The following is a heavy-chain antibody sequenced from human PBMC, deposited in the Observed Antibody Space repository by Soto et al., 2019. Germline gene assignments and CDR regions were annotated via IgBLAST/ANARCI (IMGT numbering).Heavy chain of an antibody. D-gene: IGHD6-13*01. CDR1: GFTFSSYA. V-gene: IGHV3-23*01. CDR2: ISGSGGST. J-gene: IGHJ3*02. CDR3: ATVNRYSRSIPDAFDI. Sequence: GGSLRLSCAASGFTFSSYAMSWVRQAPGKGLEWVSAISGSGGSTYYADSVKGRFTISRDNSKNTLYLQMNSLRAEDTAVYYCATVNRYSRSIPDAFDIRGQGTLVTVSS.